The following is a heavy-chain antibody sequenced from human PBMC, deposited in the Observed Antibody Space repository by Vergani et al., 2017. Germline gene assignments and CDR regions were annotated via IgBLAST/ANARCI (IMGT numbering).Heavy chain of an antibody. CDR1: GFTFSSYA. Sequence: EVQLLESGGGLVQPGGYLRLSCAASGFTFSSYAMSWVRQAPGKGLEWVSAISGSGDSTYYADSVKGRFTISRDNSKNTLYLQMNSLRAEDTAVYYCAKDSRYFDWLLSYWGQGTLVTVSS. J-gene: IGHJ4*02. V-gene: IGHV3-23*01. CDR2: ISGSGDST. CDR3: AKDSRYFDWLLSY. D-gene: IGHD3-9*01.